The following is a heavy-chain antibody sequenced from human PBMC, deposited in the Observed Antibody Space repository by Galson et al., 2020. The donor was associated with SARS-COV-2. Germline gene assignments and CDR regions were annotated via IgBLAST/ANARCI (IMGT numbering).Heavy chain of an antibody. CDR2: IWYDGSNK. CDR3: ARDIAVVGTPSQSGY. Sequence: SLRLSCAASGFTFSSYGMHCVRQAPGKGLEWVAVIWYDGSNKYYADSVKGRFTISRDNSKNTLYLQMNSLRAEDPAVYYCARDIAVVGTPSQSGYWCQGTLVTVAS. CDR1: GFTFSSYG. V-gene: IGHV3-33*01. D-gene: IGHD6-19*01. J-gene: IGHJ4*02.